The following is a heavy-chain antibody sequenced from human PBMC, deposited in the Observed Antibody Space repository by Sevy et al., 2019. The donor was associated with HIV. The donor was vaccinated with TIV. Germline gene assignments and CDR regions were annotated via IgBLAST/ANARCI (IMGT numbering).Heavy chain of an antibody. CDR1: GFTFSMYW. Sequence: GGSLRLSCAASGFTFSMYWMSWVRQAPGKGLEWVAKIKQDGSETYYVDSVKGRFTISRDNAKNSLYLQMKSLRADDTAVYYCARAYYKFCGGDCYLDYWCQGTLVTVSS. D-gene: IGHD2-21*02. CDR2: IKQDGSET. V-gene: IGHV3-7*01. J-gene: IGHJ4*02. CDR3: ARAYYKFCGGDCYLDY.